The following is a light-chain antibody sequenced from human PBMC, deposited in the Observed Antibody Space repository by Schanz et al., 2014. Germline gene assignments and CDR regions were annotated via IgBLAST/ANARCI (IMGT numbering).Light chain of an antibody. Sequence: QSALTQPRSVSGSPGQSVTISCSGTSSDIGGYNYVSWYQQYPGKGPKLVIYDVIKRPSGVPDRFSGSKSGNTASLTISGLQAEDEADYYCSSYRRTATVAVFGTGTKLTVL. CDR2: DVI. CDR3: SSYRRTATVAV. CDR1: SSDIGGYNY. J-gene: IGLJ1*01. V-gene: IGLV2-11*01.